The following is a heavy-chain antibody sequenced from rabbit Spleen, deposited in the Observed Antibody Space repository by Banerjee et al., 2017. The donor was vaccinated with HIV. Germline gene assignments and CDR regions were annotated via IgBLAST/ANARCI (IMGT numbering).Heavy chain of an antibody. CDR1: GFSFSSTHY. V-gene: IGHV1S40*01. CDR2: IYPGSSGTT. CDR3: ARDTATSFSSYGMDL. Sequence: QSLEESGGDLVKPGASLTLTCTASGFSFSSTHYMCWVRQPPGKGLEWIGCIYPGSSGTTYYASWAKGRFTISKTSSTTVTLQMTSLTAADTATYFCARDTATSFSSYGMDLWGPGTLVTVS. D-gene: IGHD1-1*01. J-gene: IGHJ6*01.